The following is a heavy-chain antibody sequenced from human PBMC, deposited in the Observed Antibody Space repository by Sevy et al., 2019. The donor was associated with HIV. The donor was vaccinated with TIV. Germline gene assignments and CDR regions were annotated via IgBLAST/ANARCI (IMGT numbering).Heavy chain of an antibody. V-gene: IGHV3-15*01. CDR3: TKGSKDRGLSALLDY. CDR2: IKSKTDGGTT. D-gene: IGHD3-10*01. J-gene: IGHJ4*02. CDR1: GFTFSNAW. Sequence: GGSLRLSCAASGFTFSNAWMSWVRQAPGKGLEWVGRIKSKTDGGTTDYAAPVKGRFTISRDDSKNTLYLQMNSLKTEETAISYCTKGSKDRGLSALLDYWGQGTLVTVSS.